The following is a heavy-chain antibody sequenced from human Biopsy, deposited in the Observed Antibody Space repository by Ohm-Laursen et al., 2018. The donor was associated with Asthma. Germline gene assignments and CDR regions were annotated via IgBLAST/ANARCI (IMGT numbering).Heavy chain of an antibody. J-gene: IGHJ4*02. CDR1: GFTFGSFG. D-gene: IGHD3-3*01. CDR2: ITGDGNQK. Sequence: SLRLSCAASGFTFGSFGMSWVRQTPGKGLEWVAAITGDGNQKFYEDSVTGRFTISRDNSKNTLYLQMNSLRAEDKSVYLCARFVQAEEWDFWGQGTRVTVSP. CDR3: ARFVQAEEWDF. V-gene: IGHV3-7*01.